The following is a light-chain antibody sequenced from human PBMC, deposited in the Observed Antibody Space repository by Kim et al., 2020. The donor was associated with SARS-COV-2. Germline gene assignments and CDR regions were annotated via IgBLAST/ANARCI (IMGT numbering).Light chain of an antibody. CDR2: WAS. J-gene: IGKJ1*01. CDR3: HQYYNIPWT. CDR1: QSVLQTNSGTQD. Sequence: DIVMTQSPESLALSLGERATINCNSSQSVLQTNSGTQDLSWYQHKAGQPPRLLIYWASTRESGVPDRFSGSGSGTEFTLTISSLQAEDVAVYYCHQYYNIPWTFGQGTKVDIK. V-gene: IGKV4-1*01.